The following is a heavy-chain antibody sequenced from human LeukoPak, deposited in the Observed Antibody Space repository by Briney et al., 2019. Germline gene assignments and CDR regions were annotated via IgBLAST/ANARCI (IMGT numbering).Heavy chain of an antibody. D-gene: IGHD3-16*01. CDR2: IYYSGSA. J-gene: IGHJ4*02. CDR3: ARKGVSDLYYFDS. Sequence: PSETLSLTCNVSGDSISSYYWSWIRQPPGKGLDWTGYIYYSGSANYNPSLKSRVTISVDTSKSQFSLKLSSVTAADTAVYYCARKGVSDLYYFDSWGQGTLVTVSS. CDR1: GDSISSYY. V-gene: IGHV4-59*01.